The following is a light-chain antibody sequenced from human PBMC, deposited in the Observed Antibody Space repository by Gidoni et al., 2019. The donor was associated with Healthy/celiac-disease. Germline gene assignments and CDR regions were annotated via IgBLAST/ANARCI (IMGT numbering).Light chain of an antibody. CDR2: EVS. CDR1: SSYVGGDNY. Sequence: QSALTQPPSASGSPGQSVTISCTGTSSYVGGDNYVSWYQQHPGKAPKLMIYEVSKRPSGVPERFFGSKAGNTASLTVSGLQAEDEADYDCSSYAGSNNLVFCGGTKLTVL. CDR3: SSYAGSNNLV. J-gene: IGLJ2*01. V-gene: IGLV2-8*01.